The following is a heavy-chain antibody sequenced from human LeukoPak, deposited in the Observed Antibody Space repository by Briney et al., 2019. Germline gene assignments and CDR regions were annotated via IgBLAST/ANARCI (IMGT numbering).Heavy chain of an antibody. D-gene: IGHD6-13*01. CDR3: ARVGVAAAGTGGY. Sequence: GGSLRLSCAASGFTFSSYSMNWVRQAPGKGLEWVSSISSSSSYIYYADSAKGRFTISRDNAKNSLYLQMNSLRAEDTAVYYCARVGVAAAGTGGYWGQGTLVTVSS. V-gene: IGHV3-21*01. J-gene: IGHJ4*02. CDR1: GFTFSSYS. CDR2: ISSSSSYI.